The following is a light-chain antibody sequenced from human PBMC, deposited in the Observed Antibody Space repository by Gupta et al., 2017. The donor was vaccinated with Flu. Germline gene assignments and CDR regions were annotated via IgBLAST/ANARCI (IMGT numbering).Light chain of an antibody. CDR1: QESSSY. CDR3: QQYYIIPCT. CDR2: GAF. Sequence: DMQMCLSPFSLSAFVGDSVTIPCRSSQESSSYLNWYQQKPGQAPDLLIYGAFTLQSGVPSNFSGRGSGTDFTLTITSLQPEDFATYYCQQYYIIPCTFGQGTKVEIK. V-gene: IGKV1-39*01. J-gene: IGKJ1*01.